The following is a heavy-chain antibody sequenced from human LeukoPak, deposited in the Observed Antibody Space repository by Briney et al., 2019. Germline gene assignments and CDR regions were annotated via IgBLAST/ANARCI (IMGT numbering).Heavy chain of an antibody. D-gene: IGHD6-19*01. CDR2: INPNSGST. CDR1: GYTFTGYY. V-gene: IGHV1-2*02. CDR3: ARVRMAGKAGFDY. Sequence: ASVKVSCKASGYTFTGYYMHWVRQAPGQGLEWMGWINPNSGSTNYAQKFQGRVTMTRDTSISTAYMELSRLRSDDTAVYYCARVRMAGKAGFDYWGQGTLVTVSS. J-gene: IGHJ4*02.